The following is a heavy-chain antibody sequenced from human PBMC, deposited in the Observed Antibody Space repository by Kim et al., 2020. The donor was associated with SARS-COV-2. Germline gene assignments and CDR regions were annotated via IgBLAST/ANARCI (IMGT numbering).Heavy chain of an antibody. V-gene: IGHV3-11*01. D-gene: IGHD6-13*01. J-gene: IGHJ4*02. CDR3: ARDSGSSWYGTNIDY. Sequence: DAVKCRFTISRDNAKNSLYLQMNSLGAEDTALYYCARDSGSSWYGTNIDYWGQGTLVTVSS.